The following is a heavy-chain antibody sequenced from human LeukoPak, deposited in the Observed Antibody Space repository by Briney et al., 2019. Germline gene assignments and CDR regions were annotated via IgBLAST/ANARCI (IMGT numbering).Heavy chain of an antibody. D-gene: IGHD2-15*01. J-gene: IGHJ3*02. CDR1: GGSISSGGYY. CDR3: ARDCSGGSCYSSIAFDI. V-gene: IGHV4-31*03. CDR2: IYYSGST. Sequence: PSQTLSLTCTVSGGSISSGGYYWSWIRQHPGKGLEWIGYIYYSGSTYYNPSPKSRVTISVDTSKNQFSLKLSSVTAADTAVYYCARDCSGGSCYSSIAFDIWGQGTMVTVSS.